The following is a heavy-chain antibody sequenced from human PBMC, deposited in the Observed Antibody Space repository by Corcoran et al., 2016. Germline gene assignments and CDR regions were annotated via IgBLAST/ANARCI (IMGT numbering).Heavy chain of an antibody. CDR3: TRGIGGRGMDV. CDR1: GFTFSDSA. Sequence: EVQLVESGGDLVQPGGSLKLSCAASGFTFSDSAIHWVRQASGKGLEWVGLIRTKVNNYATAYGASVRDRLTISRDDSKNTAYLKVNSLKSEDTAVYYCTRGIGGRGMDVWGQGTTVTVSS. J-gene: IGHJ6*02. CDR2: IRTKVNNYAT. D-gene: IGHD3-16*01. V-gene: IGHV3-73*02.